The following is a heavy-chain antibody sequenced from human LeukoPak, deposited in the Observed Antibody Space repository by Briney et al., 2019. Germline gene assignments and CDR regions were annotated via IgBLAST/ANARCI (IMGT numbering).Heavy chain of an antibody. J-gene: IGHJ5*01. V-gene: IGHV3-48*02. Sequence: PGGSLRLSCAASGFSFGTYSMNWVRLTPGKGLEWVSYISGSGTTIYYADSVRGRFTISRDNAKNSLFLQMSSLRDEDTAVYYCAREPTTNCFDSWGQGTLVTVSS. CDR3: AREPTTNCFDS. CDR1: GFSFGTYS. D-gene: IGHD1-1*01. CDR2: ISGSGTTI.